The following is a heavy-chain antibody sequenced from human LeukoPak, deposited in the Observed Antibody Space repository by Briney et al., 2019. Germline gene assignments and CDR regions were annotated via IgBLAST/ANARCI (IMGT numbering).Heavy chain of an antibody. D-gene: IGHD3-10*01. V-gene: IGHV3-21*01. CDR1: GFTFSNYS. Sequence: GGSLRLSCAASGFTFSNYSMDWVRQAPGKGLEWVSSISSSSNYIYYADSVMGRFTISRDNAKNSLYLQMNSLRAEDTAVYYCARPVWFGELFYYGMDVWGKGTTVTVSS. CDR2: ISSSSNYI. CDR3: ARPVWFGELFYYGMDV. J-gene: IGHJ6*04.